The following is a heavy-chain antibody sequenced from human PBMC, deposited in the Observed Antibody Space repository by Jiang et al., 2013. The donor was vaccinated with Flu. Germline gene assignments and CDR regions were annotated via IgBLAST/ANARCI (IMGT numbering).Heavy chain of an antibody. Sequence: QLVESGGGLVQPGGSLRLSCSASGFTFSSYAMHWVRQAPGKGLEYVSAISSNGGSTYYADSVKGRFTISRDNSKNTLYLQMSSLRAEDTAVYYCVKDSPRGFLTGVYYYYYGMDVWGQGTTVTVSS. CDR1: GFTFSSYA. CDR2: ISSNGGST. J-gene: IGHJ6*02. V-gene: IGHV3-64D*08. D-gene: IGHD1-14*01. CDR3: VKDSPRGFLTGVYYYYYGMDV.